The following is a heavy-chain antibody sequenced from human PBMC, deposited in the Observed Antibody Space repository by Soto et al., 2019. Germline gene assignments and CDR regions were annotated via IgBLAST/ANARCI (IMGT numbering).Heavy chain of an antibody. D-gene: IGHD6-6*01. V-gene: IGHV1-69*13. CDR2: IIPIFGTA. CDR3: ARHGGYSIAARSRGSFDP. Sequence: SVKVSCKXPGGTFSSYAISWVRQAPGQGLEWMGGIIPIFGTANYAQKFQGGVTITADESTSTAYMELSSLRSEDTAVYYCARHGGYSIAARSRGSFDPWGQGTLVTVSS. CDR1: GGTFSSYA. J-gene: IGHJ5*02.